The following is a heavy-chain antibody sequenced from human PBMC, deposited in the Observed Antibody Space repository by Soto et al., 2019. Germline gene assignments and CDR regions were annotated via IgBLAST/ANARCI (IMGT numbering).Heavy chain of an antibody. CDR2: INPGDDRT. D-gene: IGHD6-19*01. CDR1: GYTFTDSF. CDR3: AEDGGSSGLSYFMS. V-gene: IGHV1-46*01. J-gene: IGHJ5*02. Sequence: QVQLVQSGAEVREPGASVKISCKTSGYTFTDSFIHWVRQAPGQGLEWMGIINPGDDRTTYPQNFSGTVGFSRDTSTSTVYMEVTGLPSDDTAIYYCAEDGGSSGLSYFMSWVQGTRVSVCS.